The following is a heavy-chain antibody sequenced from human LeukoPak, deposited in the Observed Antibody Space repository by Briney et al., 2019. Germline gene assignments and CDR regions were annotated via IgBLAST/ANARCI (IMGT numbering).Heavy chain of an antibody. CDR1: GGSISSYY. V-gene: IGHV4-59*08. D-gene: IGHD3-22*01. CDR2: IYSSGST. J-gene: IGHJ4*02. Sequence: KPSETLSLTCTVSGGSISSYYWSWIRQPPGKGLEWIGSIYSSGSTNYNPSLKSRVTISVDTSRNQFSLKLSSVTAVDTAVYYCARHGGYSPYFDYWGQGTLVTVSS. CDR3: ARHGGYSPYFDY.